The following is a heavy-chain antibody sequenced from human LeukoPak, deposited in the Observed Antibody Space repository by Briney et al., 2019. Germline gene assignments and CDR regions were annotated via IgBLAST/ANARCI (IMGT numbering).Heavy chain of an antibody. V-gene: IGHV3-66*01. CDR2: IYSGGST. CDR1: GFTLSSNY. CDR3: ARDRDSSGYSAFDI. J-gene: IGHJ3*02. D-gene: IGHD3-22*01. Sequence: GGSLRLSCAASGFTLSSNYMSWVRQAPGKGLEWVSVIYSGGSTYYADSVKGRFTISRDNSKNTLYLQMNSLRAEDTAVYYCARDRDSSGYSAFDIWGQGTVVTVSS.